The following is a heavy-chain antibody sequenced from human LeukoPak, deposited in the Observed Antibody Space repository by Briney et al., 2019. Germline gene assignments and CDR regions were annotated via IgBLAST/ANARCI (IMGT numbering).Heavy chain of an antibody. CDR3: TRPAMTSDDAFDI. J-gene: IGHJ3*02. Sequence: GESLKISCQVSGFSFTNNWIGWVRQMPGKGLEWGGIIYPGDSDTRYSPSFQGQVTMSADESITTAYLQWSSLKASDTAMYYCTRPAMTSDDAFDIWGQGTMVTVSS. V-gene: IGHV5-51*01. CDR1: GFSFTNNW. D-gene: IGHD4-17*01. CDR2: IYPGDSDT.